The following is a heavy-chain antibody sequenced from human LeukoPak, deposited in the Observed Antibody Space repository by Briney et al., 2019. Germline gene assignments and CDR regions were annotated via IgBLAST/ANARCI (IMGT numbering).Heavy chain of an antibody. J-gene: IGHJ6*03. D-gene: IGHD3-16*01. Sequence: GRSLRLSCAASGFTFSSYGMHWVRQAPGKGLEWVAVVWYDGSDKYYADSVKGRFTISRDNSKNTLYLQMNSLRAEDTAVYYCAKDKDYGYYMDVWGKGTTVTVSS. CDR2: VWYDGSDK. CDR3: AKDKDYGYYMDV. CDR1: GFTFSSYG. V-gene: IGHV3-33*06.